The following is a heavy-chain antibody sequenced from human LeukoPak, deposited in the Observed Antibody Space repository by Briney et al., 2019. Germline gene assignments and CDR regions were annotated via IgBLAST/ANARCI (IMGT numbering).Heavy chain of an antibody. CDR2: ISAYNGNT. D-gene: IGHD6-6*01. Sequence: ASVKVSCKASGYTFTSYGISWVRQAPGQGLEWMGWISAYNGNTNYAQKFQGRVTITTDESTSTAYMELSSLRSEDTAVYYCARGGIAAHFDYWGQGTLVTVSS. CDR1: GYTFTSYG. J-gene: IGHJ4*02. CDR3: ARGGIAAHFDY. V-gene: IGHV1-18*01.